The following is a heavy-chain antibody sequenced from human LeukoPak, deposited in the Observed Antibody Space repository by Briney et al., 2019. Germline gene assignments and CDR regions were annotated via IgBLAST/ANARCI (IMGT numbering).Heavy chain of an antibody. Sequence: PGGSLRLSCAASGFTFSSYSMNWVRQAPGKGLEWVSSISSSNSYIYNADSVKGRFTISRDNAKNSLYLQMNSLRAEDTAVYYCARDSSSWYNWFDPWGQGTLVTVSS. CDR3: ARDSSSWYNWFDP. D-gene: IGHD6-13*01. CDR2: ISSSNSYI. CDR1: GFTFSSYS. J-gene: IGHJ5*02. V-gene: IGHV3-21*01.